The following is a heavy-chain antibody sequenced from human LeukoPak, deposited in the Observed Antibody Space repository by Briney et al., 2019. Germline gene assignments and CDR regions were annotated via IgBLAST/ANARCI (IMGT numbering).Heavy chain of an antibody. CDR1: GFTFSSYS. CDR2: ITVSTSYI. J-gene: IGHJ2*01. V-gene: IGHV3-21*01. D-gene: IGHD2-21*02. Sequence: TGGSLRLSCAASGFTFSSYSMNWVRQAPGKGLEWVSSITVSTSYIYYADSVRGRFTISRDNVKNSLYLQMNSLRAEDTAVYYCARLAYCGGDCYWFDLWGRGTLVTISS. CDR3: ARLAYCGGDCYWFDL.